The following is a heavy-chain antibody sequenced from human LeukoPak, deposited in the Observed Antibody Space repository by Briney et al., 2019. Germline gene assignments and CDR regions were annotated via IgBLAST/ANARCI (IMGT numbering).Heavy chain of an antibody. CDR3: AKAQISGSSWYDY. Sequence: GGSLRLSCAASGFTFNNYGMHWVRQAPGKGLEWVAFIRYDGSITYYADSVKGRFTISRDNSKNTLYLQINSLRPEDTAVYYCAKAQISGSSWYDYWGQGTLVTVSS. V-gene: IGHV3-30*02. J-gene: IGHJ4*02. CDR1: GFTFNNYG. CDR2: IRYDGSIT. D-gene: IGHD6-13*01.